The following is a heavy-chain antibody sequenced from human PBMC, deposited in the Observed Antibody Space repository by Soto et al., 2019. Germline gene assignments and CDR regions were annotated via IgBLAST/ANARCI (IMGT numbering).Heavy chain of an antibody. J-gene: IGHJ5*01. CDR2: ISSTASTI. CDR1: GLTFSTYS. CDR3: ARDRDWFDS. Sequence: EVQLVESCGGLVQPGGCLRLSCAASGLTFSTYSMNWVRQAPGKGLEWISYISSTASTIYYADSGKGRFTISRDNAKNSLYLQMNSLRAEDTALYYCARDRDWFDSWGQGTLVTVSS. V-gene: IGHV3-48*01.